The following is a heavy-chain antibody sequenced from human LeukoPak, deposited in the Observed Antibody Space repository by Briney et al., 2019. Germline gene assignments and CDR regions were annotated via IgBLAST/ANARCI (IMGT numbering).Heavy chain of an antibody. J-gene: IGHJ4*02. CDR3: AKWPEGAMDYFDY. CDR1: GFSFSSYA. CDR2: LSGDGTRT. Sequence: PGGSLRLSCAASGFSFSSYAMTWPRQAPVKGLEWVSALSGDGTRTYYADAVKGQFTISRDNSKNTLYLEMSSLTVEDTAIYSCAKWPEGAMDYFDYWGQGTLVTVSS. V-gene: IGHV3-23*01. D-gene: IGHD3-16*01.